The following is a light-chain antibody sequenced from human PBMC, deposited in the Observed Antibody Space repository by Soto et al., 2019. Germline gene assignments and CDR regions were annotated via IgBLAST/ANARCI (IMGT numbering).Light chain of an antibody. CDR3: QQYGSSPLT. CDR2: YAS. CDR1: QRVISRS. Sequence: MMTQSAGTLSLSPGERATLSCMASQRVISRSLAWYKQQPGQSPRLLSSYASTRSTGIPDRFSGNGSGTEFSLTISKLEPEDFEVDYCQQYGSSPLTFGGGTKVDIK. V-gene: IGKV3-20*01. J-gene: IGKJ4*01.